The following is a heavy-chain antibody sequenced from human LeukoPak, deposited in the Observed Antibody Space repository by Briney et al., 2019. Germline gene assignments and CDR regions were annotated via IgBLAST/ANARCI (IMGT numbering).Heavy chain of an antibody. CDR2: IYYSGST. V-gene: IGHV4-59*01. J-gene: IGHJ4*02. CDR1: GGSISNYY. Sequence: PSETLSLTCTVSGGSISNYYWSWIRQPPGKGLEWIGNIYYSGSTNYNPSLKSRVTISVDTSKNQFSLKLSSVTAADTAVYYCARGATWDYWGQGTLVTVPS. CDR3: ARGATWDY.